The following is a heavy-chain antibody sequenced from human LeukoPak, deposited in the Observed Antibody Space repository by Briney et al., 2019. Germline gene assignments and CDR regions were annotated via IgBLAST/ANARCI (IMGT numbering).Heavy chain of an antibody. CDR3: VSFYETY. CDR1: GNYW. J-gene: IGHJ4*02. D-gene: IGHD2/OR15-2a*01. V-gene: IGHV3-74*01. CDR2: INSDGSWT. Sequence: GALKISCAASGNYWMHWVRQVPGKGLVWVSHINSDGSWTSYADSVKGRFTISKDNAKNTVYLQMNSLRAEDTAVYYCVSFYETYWGRGTLVTVSS.